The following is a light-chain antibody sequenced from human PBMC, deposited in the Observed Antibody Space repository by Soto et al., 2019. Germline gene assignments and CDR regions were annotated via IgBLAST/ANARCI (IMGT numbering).Light chain of an antibody. CDR2: NSN. CDR3: AAWDDSLNGVV. J-gene: IGLJ2*01. CDR1: SSNIGSNS. Sequence: QSVLTQPPSASGTPGQRVTISCSGSSSNIGSNSVNWYQQLPGTATNLLMYNSNQRPSWVPARFSGSKSGTSASLAISGLHAEDEAYYYCAAWDDSLNGVVFGGGTKLTVL. V-gene: IGLV1-44*01.